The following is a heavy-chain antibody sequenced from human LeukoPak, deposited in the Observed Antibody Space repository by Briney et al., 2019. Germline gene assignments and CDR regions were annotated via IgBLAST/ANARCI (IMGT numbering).Heavy chain of an antibody. CDR3: AELGITMIGGV. CDR1: GFTFSNAW. V-gene: IGHV3-11*04. CDR2: ISSSGSTI. J-gene: IGHJ6*04. D-gene: IGHD3-10*02. Sequence: GGSLRLSCAASGFTFSNAWMSWVRQSPGKGLEWVSYISSSGSTIYYADSVKGRFTISRDNAKNSLYLQMNSLRAEDTAVYYCAELGITMIGGVWGKGTTVTISS.